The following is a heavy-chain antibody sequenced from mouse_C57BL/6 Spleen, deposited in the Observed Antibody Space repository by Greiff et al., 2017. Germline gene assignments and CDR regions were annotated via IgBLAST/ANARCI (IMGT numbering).Heavy chain of an antibody. CDR1: GYTFTSYW. CDR2: INPSNGGT. D-gene: IGHD1-1*01. J-gene: IGHJ4*01. CDR3: ARSYYGSRRGYYAMYY. Sequence: QVQLQQPGTELVKPGASVKLSCKASGYTFTSYWMHWVKQRPGQGLEWIGNINPSNGGTNYNEKFKSKATLTVDKSSSTAYMQLSSLTSEDSAVECWARSYYGSRRGYYAMYYWGQGTSVTVSS. V-gene: IGHV1-53*01.